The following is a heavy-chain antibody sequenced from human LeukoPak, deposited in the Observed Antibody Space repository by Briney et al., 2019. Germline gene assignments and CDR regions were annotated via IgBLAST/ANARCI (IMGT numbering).Heavy chain of an antibody. CDR1: GYTFTSYG. CDR3: ARDPVGRWSPDLDY. Sequence: ASVKVSCKASGYTFTSYGISWVRQAPGQGLEWMGWSSAYNGNTNYAQKLQGRVTMTTDTSTSTAYMELRSLRSDDTAVYYCARDPVGRWSPDLDYWGQGTLVTVSS. D-gene: IGHD1-26*01. J-gene: IGHJ4*02. CDR2: SSAYNGNT. V-gene: IGHV1-18*01.